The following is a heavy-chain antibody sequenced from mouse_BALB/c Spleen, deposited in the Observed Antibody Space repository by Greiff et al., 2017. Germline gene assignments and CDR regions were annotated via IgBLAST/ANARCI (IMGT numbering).Heavy chain of an antibody. Sequence: EVQLQQSGAELVRSGASVKLSCTASGFNIKDYYMHWVKQRPEQGLEWIGWIDPENGDTEYAPKFQGKATMTADPSSNTAYLQLNSLTSADTAVYYCNAWATGYWGQSTTLTVSS. CDR3: NAWATGY. V-gene: IGHV14-4*02. CDR2: IDPENGDT. D-gene: IGHD3-1*01. CDR1: GFNIKDYY. J-gene: IGHJ2*01.